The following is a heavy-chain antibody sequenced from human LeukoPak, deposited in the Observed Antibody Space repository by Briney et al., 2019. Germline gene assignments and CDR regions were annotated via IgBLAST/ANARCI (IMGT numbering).Heavy chain of an antibody. V-gene: IGHV3-23*01. J-gene: IGHJ5*02. CDR3: AKDWEDLLWFGELSDQFDP. Sequence: PGGSLRLSCAASGFTFSSYAMNWVRQAPGKGLEWVSVISGSGGSTYYADSVKGRFTISRDNSKNTLYLQMNSLRAEDTAVYYCAKDWEDLLWFGELSDQFDPWGQGTLVTVSS. CDR1: GFTFSSYA. CDR2: ISGSGGST. D-gene: IGHD3-10*01.